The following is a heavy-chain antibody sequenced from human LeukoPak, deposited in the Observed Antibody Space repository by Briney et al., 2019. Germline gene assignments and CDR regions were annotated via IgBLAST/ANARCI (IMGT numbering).Heavy chain of an antibody. CDR1: GYTFIGYY. CDR3: ARWREWRKGGTVSGDYYYYYGMDV. Sequence: ASVKVSCKTSGYTFIGYYLHWVRQTPGQGLEWMGWINPNSGDTNYAQKFQGRVTMTRDTSVSTAYMELSRLRSDDTAVFYCARWREWRKGGTVSGDYYYYYGMDVWGQGTTVTVSS. D-gene: IGHD5-12*01. J-gene: IGHJ6*02. CDR2: INPNSGDT. V-gene: IGHV1-2*02.